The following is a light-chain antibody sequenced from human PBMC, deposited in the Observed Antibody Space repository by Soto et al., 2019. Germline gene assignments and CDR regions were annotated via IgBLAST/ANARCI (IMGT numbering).Light chain of an antibody. CDR1: QSISTW. CDR2: DAS. CDR3: QQHGT. V-gene: IGKV1-5*01. J-gene: IGKJ4*02. Sequence: DIRMPRSPSPLPASVEDRVTITCRASQSISTWLAWYQQKPGKAPKLLIFDASSLESGVPSSFSGSGSGTKFSLTISSLQPDDFATYYCQQHGTFGGGTKVEIK.